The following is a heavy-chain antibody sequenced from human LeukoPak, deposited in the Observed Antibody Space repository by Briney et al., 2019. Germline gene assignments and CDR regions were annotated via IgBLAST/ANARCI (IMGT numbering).Heavy chain of an antibody. J-gene: IGHJ6*02. D-gene: IGHD4-17*01. CDR2: IYYSGST. Sequence: SETLSLTCTVSGGSISSYYWSWIRQPPGKGLEWIGYIYYSGSTNYNPSLKSRVTISVDTSKNQFSLKLSSVTAADTAVYYCARVWDVYGDSYGMDVWGQGTTVTVSS. CDR1: GGSISSYY. CDR3: ARVWDVYGDSYGMDV. V-gene: IGHV4-59*01.